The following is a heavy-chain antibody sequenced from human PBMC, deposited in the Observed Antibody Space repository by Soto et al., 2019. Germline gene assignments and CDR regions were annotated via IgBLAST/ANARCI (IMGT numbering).Heavy chain of an antibody. V-gene: IGHV6-1*01. CDR1: GDSVSSNGAA. CDR3: ATWRYDY. CDR2: TYYRSKWYN. Sequence: SQTLSLTCAISGDSVSSNGAAWNWIRHSPSRGLEWLGRTYYRSKWYNDYAVSLRGRITINPDTTKNQFSLQLNSATPEDTAVYYCATWRYDYWGQGTLVTVSS. J-gene: IGHJ4*02.